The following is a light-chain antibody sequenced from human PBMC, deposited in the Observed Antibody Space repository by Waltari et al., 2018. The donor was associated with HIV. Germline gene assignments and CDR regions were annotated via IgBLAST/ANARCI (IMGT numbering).Light chain of an antibody. J-gene: IGLJ3*02. CDR1: NTSSSVFHS. Sequence: SVLTQPASVSGSPGPSITIPCSAVNTSSSVFHSVSWYRQQPDKGPQLVLYDVNYRPSGISDRFSGSKSGNTASLTISALQPDDEGHYYCSSYTTTRSVVFGGGTKVTVL. CDR2: DVN. CDR3: SSYTTTRSVV. V-gene: IGLV2-14*03.